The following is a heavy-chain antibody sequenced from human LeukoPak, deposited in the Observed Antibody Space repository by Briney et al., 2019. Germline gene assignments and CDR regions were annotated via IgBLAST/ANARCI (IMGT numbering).Heavy chain of an antibody. Sequence: SETLSLTCAVYGGSFSGYYWSWIRQPPGKGLEWIGEINHSGSTNYSPSLKSRVTISVDTSKNQFSLKLSSVTAADTAVYYCARGPNPDYYDSSGYPGDFDYWGQGTLVTVSS. CDR2: INHSGST. D-gene: IGHD3-22*01. CDR1: GGSFSGYY. V-gene: IGHV4-34*01. J-gene: IGHJ4*02. CDR3: ARGPNPDYYDSSGYPGDFDY.